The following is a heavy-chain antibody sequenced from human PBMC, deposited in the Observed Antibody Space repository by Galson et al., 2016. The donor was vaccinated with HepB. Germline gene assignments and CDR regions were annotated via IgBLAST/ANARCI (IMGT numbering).Heavy chain of an antibody. CDR2: INHSGNT. CDR1: DGSISSTSFY. V-gene: IGHV4-39*07. CDR3: ARVHRGYDFWSGRLYYFDY. J-gene: IGHJ4*02. Sequence: SETLSLTCTVSDGSISSTSFYWAWIRQPPGKGLEWVGEINHSGNTRYNLSLKSRVTISVDTSKNQFSLKLSSVTAADTAVYYCARVHRGYDFWSGRLYYFDYWGQGTPVTVSS. D-gene: IGHD3-3*01.